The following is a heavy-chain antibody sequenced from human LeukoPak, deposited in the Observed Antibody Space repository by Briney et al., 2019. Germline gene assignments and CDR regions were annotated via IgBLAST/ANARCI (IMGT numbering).Heavy chain of an antibody. V-gene: IGHV3-7*01. Sequence: GGSPRLSCEASGFTFSSYWMSWVRQAPGKGLEWVANIKQDGSEKYYVDSVKGRFTISRDNVKNSLYLQMNSLRAEETAVYYCARYSAAAGTGSWFDPWGQGTLVTVSS. D-gene: IGHD6-13*01. CDR1: GFTFSSYW. CDR2: IKQDGSEK. CDR3: ARYSAAAGTGSWFDP. J-gene: IGHJ5*02.